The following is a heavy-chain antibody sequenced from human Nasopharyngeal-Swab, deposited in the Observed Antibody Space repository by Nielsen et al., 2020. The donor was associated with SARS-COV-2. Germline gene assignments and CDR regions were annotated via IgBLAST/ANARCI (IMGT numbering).Heavy chain of an antibody. CDR1: GFTFSSYW. CDR2: IKQDGSEK. CDR3: ARRNLYYDFWSGYYYYFDY. J-gene: IGHJ4*02. V-gene: IGHV3-7*01. Sequence: GESLKISCAASGFTFSSYWMSWVRQAPGKGLEWVANIKQDGSEKYYVDSAKGRFTISRDNAKNSLYLQMNSLRAEDTAVYYCARRNLYYDFWSGYYYYFDYWGQGTLVTVSS. D-gene: IGHD3-3*01.